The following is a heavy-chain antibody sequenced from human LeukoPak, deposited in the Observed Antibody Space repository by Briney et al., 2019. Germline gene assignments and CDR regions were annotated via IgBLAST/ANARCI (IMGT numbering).Heavy chain of an antibody. CDR1: GGSISNTNW. V-gene: IGHV4-4*02. CDR2: ISLTGLT. CDR3: VSPRGFSYGYFDY. J-gene: IGHJ4*02. Sequence: SETLSLTCGVSGGSISNTNWWSWVRQPPGQGLEWIGEISLTGLTHYNPSLESRVTVSLDKSKNQLSLNLTSVTAADTAVYYCVSPRGFSYGYFDYWGQGTLVTVSS. D-gene: IGHD5-18*01.